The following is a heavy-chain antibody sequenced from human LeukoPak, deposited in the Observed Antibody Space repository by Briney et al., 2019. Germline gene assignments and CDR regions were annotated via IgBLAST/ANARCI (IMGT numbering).Heavy chain of an antibody. D-gene: IGHD3-22*01. J-gene: IGHJ4*02. Sequence: PGGSLRLSCAASGFTFSSYAMHWVRQAPGKGLEWVALISYDKSNKYYADSVKGRFTISRDNSKNTLYLQMNSLRAEDTAVYYCAKRPDSSDYSALSFDYWGQGTLVTVSS. CDR3: AKRPDSSDYSALSFDY. V-gene: IGHV3-30-3*02. CDR2: ISYDKSNK. CDR1: GFTFSSYA.